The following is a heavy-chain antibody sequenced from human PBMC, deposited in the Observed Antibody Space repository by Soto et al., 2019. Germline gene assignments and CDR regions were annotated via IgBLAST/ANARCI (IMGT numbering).Heavy chain of an antibody. CDR3: AKALADIRVVPDTLGLGFDY. CDR2: VSYDENNE. V-gene: IGHV3-30*18. D-gene: IGHD2-2*01. J-gene: IGHJ4*02. CDR1: GFNFSPYD. Sequence: SLRLSCAASGFNFSPYDMHWVRQAPGKGLEWVAVVSYDENNEYYADSVKGRFTISRDNSKNTLYLQMDSLRTEDTAVYYCAKALADIRVVPDTLGLGFDYWGQXALVTVSS.